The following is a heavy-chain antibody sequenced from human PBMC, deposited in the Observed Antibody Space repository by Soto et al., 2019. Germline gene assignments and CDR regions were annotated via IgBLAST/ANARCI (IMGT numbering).Heavy chain of an antibody. D-gene: IGHD3-10*01. CDR2: IYYSGST. V-gene: IGHV4-30-4*01. J-gene: IGHJ6*02. CDR3: ARWLGAYYYYGMDL. CDR1: GGSISSGDYY. Sequence: SETLSLTCTVSGGSISSGDYYWSWIRQPPGKGLEWIGYIYYSGSTYYNPSLKSRVTISVDTSKNQFSLKLSSVTAADTAVYYCARWLGAYYYYGMDLWGQGTTVTVSS.